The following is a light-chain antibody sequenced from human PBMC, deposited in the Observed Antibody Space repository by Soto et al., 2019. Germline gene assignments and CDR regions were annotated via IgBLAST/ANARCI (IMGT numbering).Light chain of an antibody. CDR1: QSVSNN. CDR3: QQYYNWWT. J-gene: IGKJ1*01. Sequence: IVLTQSPATVSLSPGERATLSCRASQSVSNNYLAWYQQKPGQAPRLLIYGASTRAPGIPARFSGSGSGTEFTLTISSLQSEDFAVYHCQQYYNWWTFGQGTKVDIK. CDR2: GAS. V-gene: IGKV3D-15*01.